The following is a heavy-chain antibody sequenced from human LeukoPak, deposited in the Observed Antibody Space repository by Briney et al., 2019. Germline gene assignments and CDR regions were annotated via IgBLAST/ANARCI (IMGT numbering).Heavy chain of an antibody. CDR2: ISHDGSIA. D-gene: IGHD2-15*01. V-gene: IGHV3-48*04. J-gene: IGHJ1*01. Sequence: GGSLRLSCVASGFSISIFSMDWVRQTPGKGLEWISYISHDGSIAYCADSVKGRFTISRDNAKNSLYLQMNSLRAEDTAVYYCARTTGYCSGGNCYRYFQKWGQGTLVTVSS. CDR1: GFSISIFS. CDR3: ARTTGYCSGGNCYRYFQK.